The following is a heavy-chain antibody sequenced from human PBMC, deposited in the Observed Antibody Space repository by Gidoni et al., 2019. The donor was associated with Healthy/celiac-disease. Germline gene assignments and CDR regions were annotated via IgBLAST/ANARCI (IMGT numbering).Heavy chain of an antibody. Sequence: VQLVQSGAEVKKPGASVKVSCNASGYTFNGYDMHRVRQDPGQGLEWMGWINPTSGGTNYAQKFQGRVTMTRDTSISTAYMELSRLRSDDTAVYSCTDEHVVCKVQHPNGFDYWGQGTLVTVSS. J-gene: IGHJ4*02. CDR2: INPTSGGT. CDR3: TDEHVVCKVQHPNGFDY. V-gene: IGHV1-2*02. D-gene: IGHD2-8*02. CDR1: GYTFNGYD.